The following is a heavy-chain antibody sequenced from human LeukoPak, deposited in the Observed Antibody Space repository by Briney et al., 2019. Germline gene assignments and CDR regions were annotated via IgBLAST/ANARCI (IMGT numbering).Heavy chain of an antibody. CDR2: MNPNSGNT. V-gene: IGHV1-8*03. CDR1: GYTFTSYD. CDR3: ARAYLGYCSSTSCYGFPNFDY. Sequence: ASVKVSCKASGYTFTSYDINWVRQATGQGLEWMGWMNPNSGNTGYAQKFQGRVTITRNTSISTAYMELSSLRSEDTAVYYCARAYLGYCSSTSCYGFPNFDYWGQGTLVTVSS. D-gene: IGHD2-2*01. J-gene: IGHJ4*02.